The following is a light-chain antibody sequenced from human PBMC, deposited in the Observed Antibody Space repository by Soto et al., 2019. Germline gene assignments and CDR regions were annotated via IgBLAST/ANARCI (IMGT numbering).Light chain of an antibody. CDR3: QQYESSPYT. CDR2: GAS. J-gene: IGKJ2*01. CDR1: QSVRSSY. Sequence: EIVLTQSPGTLSLSPGERATLSCRASQSVRSSYLAWYHQKPGQPPRLLIFGASHRATGIPDRFSGSESGTDFTLTISGLEPEDFAVYYCQQYESSPYTFGQVTRLEIK. V-gene: IGKV3-20*01.